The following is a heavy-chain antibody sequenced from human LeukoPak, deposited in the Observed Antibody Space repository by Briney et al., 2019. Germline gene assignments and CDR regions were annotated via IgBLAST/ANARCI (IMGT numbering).Heavy chain of an antibody. V-gene: IGHV4-4*07. CDR1: GGSISSYY. CDR3: AREFGSYYISGYYYYMDV. CDR2: IYTSGST. D-gene: IGHD1-26*01. Sequence: SETLSLTCTVSGGSISSYYWSWIRQPAGKGLEWIGRIYTSGSTNYNPSLKSRVTMLVDTSKNQFSLKLSSVTAADTAVYYCAREFGSYYISGYYYYMDVWGKGTTVTVSS. J-gene: IGHJ6*03.